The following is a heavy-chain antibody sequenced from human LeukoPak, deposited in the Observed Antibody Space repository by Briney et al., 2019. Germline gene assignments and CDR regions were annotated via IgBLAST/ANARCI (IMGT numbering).Heavy chain of an antibody. CDR2: IYYSGST. CDR3: ARWYCGGDCYKYNWFDP. Sequence: SSETLSLTCTVSGGSISSHYWSWIRQPPGKGLEWIGYIYYSGSTNYNPSLKSRVTISVDTSKNQFSLKLSSVTAADTAVYYCARWYCGGDCYKYNWFDPWGQGTLVTVSS. CDR1: GGSISSHY. J-gene: IGHJ5*02. D-gene: IGHD2-21*02. V-gene: IGHV4-59*11.